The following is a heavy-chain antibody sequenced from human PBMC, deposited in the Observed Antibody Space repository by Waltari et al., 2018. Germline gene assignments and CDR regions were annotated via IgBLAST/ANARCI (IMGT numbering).Heavy chain of an antibody. CDR1: GGSFSGYY. V-gene: IGHV4-34*01. Sequence: QVQLQQWGAGLLKPSETLSLTCAVYGGSFSGYYWSWIRQPPGKGLEWIGEINHSGSTNYIPSLKSRVTISVDTSKNQFSLRLCSATAADTAVYYCARSIVVVIANTDGYYYYGMDVWGQGTTVTVSS. CDR3: ARSIVVVIANTDGYYYYGMDV. CDR2: INHSGST. J-gene: IGHJ6*02. D-gene: IGHD2-21*01.